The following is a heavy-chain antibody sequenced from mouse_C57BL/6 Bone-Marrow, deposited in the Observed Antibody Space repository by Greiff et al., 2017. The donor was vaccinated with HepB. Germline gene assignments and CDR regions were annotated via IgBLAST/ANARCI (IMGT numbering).Heavy chain of an antibody. D-gene: IGHD1-1*01. CDR2: ISSGSSTI. Sequence: DVHLVESGGGLVKPGGSLKLSCAASGFTFSDYGMHWVRQAPEKGLEWVAYISSGSSTIYYADTVKGRFTISRDNAKNTLFLQMTSLWSEDTAMYYCARVHYGSSYGFAYWGQGTLVTVSA. J-gene: IGHJ3*01. V-gene: IGHV5-17*01. CDR1: GFTFSDYG. CDR3: ARVHYGSSYGFAY.